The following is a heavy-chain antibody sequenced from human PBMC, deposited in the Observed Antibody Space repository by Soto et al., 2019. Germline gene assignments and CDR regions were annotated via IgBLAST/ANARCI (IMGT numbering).Heavy chain of an antibody. J-gene: IGHJ4*02. D-gene: IGHD2-15*01. CDR1: GFTFSSYS. Sequence: GGSLRLSCAASGFTFSSYSMNWVRQAPGKGLEWVSYISSSSSTIYYADSVKGRFTISRDNAKNSLYLQMNSLRAEDTAVYYCARAYCSGGSCYQIDYWGQGTLVTVSS. CDR3: ARAYCSGGSCYQIDY. V-gene: IGHV3-48*01. CDR2: ISSSSSTI.